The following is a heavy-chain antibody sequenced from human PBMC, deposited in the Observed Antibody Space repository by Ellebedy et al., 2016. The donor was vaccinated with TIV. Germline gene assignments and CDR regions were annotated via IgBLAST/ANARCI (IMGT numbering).Heavy chain of an antibody. Sequence: GESLKISCKGSGYSFTTYWISWVRQMPGKGLEWMGRIDPSDSYTNYSPSFHGHVTISADKSISTAYLQWSSLKASDTDIYYCARHMNTAMTNDYWGQGTLVTVSS. CDR1: GYSFTTYW. CDR3: ARHMNTAMTNDY. V-gene: IGHV5-10-1*01. J-gene: IGHJ4*02. D-gene: IGHD5-18*01. CDR2: IDPSDSYT.